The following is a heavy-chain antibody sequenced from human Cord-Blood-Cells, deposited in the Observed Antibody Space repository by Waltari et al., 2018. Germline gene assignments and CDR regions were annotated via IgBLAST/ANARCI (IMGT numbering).Heavy chain of an antibody. J-gene: IGHJ4*02. CDR3: ARIKDIVLMVYDY. CDR1: GGSISSGSYY. D-gene: IGHD2-8*01. Sequence: QVQLQESGPGLVKPSQTLSLTCTVSGGSISSGSYYWSWIRQPAGKGLEWIGYIDTSGGTNYSPALKSRVTRAVDTSKSQFSLKLSSVTAADTAVYYCARIKDIVLMVYDYWGQGTLVTVSS. V-gene: IGHV4-61*09. CDR2: IDTSGGT.